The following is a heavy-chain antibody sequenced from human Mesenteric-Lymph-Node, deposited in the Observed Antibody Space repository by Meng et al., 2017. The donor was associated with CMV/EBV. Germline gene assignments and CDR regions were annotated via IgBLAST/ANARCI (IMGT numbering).Heavy chain of an antibody. D-gene: IGHD6-6*01. CDR3: ARARVTSMMGAARFDS. V-gene: IGHV4-59*01. CDR2: TDHIGGA. CDR1: DGSLIDYH. J-gene: IGHJ4*02. Sequence: GSLRLSCTVSDGSLIDYHWSWIRQPPGKGLEWLAYTDHIGGAQYNPSLTNRLTISIDTSGSQFSLRLTSVSAADTAVYSCARARVTSMMGAARFDSWGQGTLVTVSS.